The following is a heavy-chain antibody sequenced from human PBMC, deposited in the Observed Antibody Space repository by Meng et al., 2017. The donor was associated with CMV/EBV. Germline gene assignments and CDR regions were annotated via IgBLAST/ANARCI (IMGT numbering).Heavy chain of an antibody. J-gene: IGHJ5*02. CDR1: SGYY. CDR3: ARPNHYCSSTSCPNWFDP. V-gene: IGHV4-34*04. Sequence: SGYYWSRNRQPTGKGLEWIGEINHRGSTNNNPSQKSRENRSVDTSKNQFSLKLSSVTAADTAVYYCARPNHYCSSTSCPNWFDPWGQGTLVTVSS. CDR2: INHRGST. D-gene: IGHD2-2*01.